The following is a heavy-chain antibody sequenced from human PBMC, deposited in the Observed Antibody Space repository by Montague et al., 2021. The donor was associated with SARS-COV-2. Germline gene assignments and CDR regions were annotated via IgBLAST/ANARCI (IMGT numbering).Heavy chain of an antibody. Sequence: SETLSLTCSVSGGSISSSNHYWAWLRQPPGRRLEWIGTIYYSGTTLYHPSLKSRITMSVDTSDNQFSLQLNSVSATDTAIYYCARAQMAVTEYYPDYWGQGILVTVSS. CDR2: IYYSGTT. D-gene: IGHD2/OR15-2a*01. CDR1: GGSISSSNHY. V-gene: IGHV4-39*01. CDR3: ARAQMAVTEYYPDY. J-gene: IGHJ4*02.